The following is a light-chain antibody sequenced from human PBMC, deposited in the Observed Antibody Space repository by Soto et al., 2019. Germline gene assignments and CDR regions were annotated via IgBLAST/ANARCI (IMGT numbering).Light chain of an antibody. CDR1: QSISSY. CDR3: KQSYSTPIT. Sequence: DIQMTQSPSSLSASVGDRVTITCRASQSISSYLNWYQQKPGKAPKLLIYAASSLQGGVPSRFSGSGSGTDFTLTISSLQPEDFATYYCKQSYSTPITVGQGTRLEIK. CDR2: AAS. J-gene: IGKJ5*01. V-gene: IGKV1-39*01.